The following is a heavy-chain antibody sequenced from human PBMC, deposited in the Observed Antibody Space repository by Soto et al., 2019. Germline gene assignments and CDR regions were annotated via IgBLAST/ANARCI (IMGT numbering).Heavy chain of an antibody. CDR3: AKEPVGPDWYFDL. J-gene: IGHJ2*01. V-gene: IGHV4-59*12. CDR2: MHPSGGT. CDR1: GGSITNYF. Sequence: SETLSLTCIGSGGSITNYFWSWIRQSPGKSLEWIGHMHPSGGTYYNPSLKSRVTLSLDTSKNQFSLKLTAVTAEDTAVYNCAKEPVGPDWYFDLWGRGTLVTVSS.